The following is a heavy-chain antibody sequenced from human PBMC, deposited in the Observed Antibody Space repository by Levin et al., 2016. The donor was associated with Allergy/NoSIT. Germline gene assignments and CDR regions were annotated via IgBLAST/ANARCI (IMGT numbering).Heavy chain of an antibody. Sequence: VRQAPGKGLEWVANIKQDGSEKYYVDSVKGRFTISRDNAKNSLYLQMNSLRAEDTAVYYCATQTYSSSSSYYYYYGMDVWGQGTTVTVSS. CDR2: IKQDGSEK. D-gene: IGHD6-6*01. CDR3: ATQTYSSSSSYYYYYGMDV. V-gene: IGHV3-7*01. J-gene: IGHJ6*02.